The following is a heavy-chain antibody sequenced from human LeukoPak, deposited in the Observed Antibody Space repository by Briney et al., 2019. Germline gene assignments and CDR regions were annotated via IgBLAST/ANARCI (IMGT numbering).Heavy chain of an antibody. V-gene: IGHV4-59*01. Sequence: SETLSLTCTVSGGSISSYYWSWIRQPPGKGLEWIGYIYYGGSTNYNPSLKSRVTISVDTSKNQFSLKLSSVTAADTAVYYCASQGAYSSDWPPRDYYYMDVWGKGTTVTVSS. CDR3: ASQGAYSSDWPPRDYYYMDV. CDR2: IYYGGST. J-gene: IGHJ6*03. D-gene: IGHD6-19*01. CDR1: GGSISSYY.